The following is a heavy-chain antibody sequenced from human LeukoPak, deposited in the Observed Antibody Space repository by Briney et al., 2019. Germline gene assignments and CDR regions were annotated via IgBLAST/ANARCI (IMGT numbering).Heavy chain of an antibody. Sequence: GGSLRLSCAASVSGNYMSWVRQAPGKGLEWVGRIKSKTDGGTTDYAAPVKGRFTISRDDSKNTVYLQMNSLKTEDTAVYYCTRGYWFDPWGQGTLVTVSS. CDR1: VSGNY. D-gene: IGHD3-10*01. V-gene: IGHV3-15*01. J-gene: IGHJ5*02. CDR2: IKSKTDGGTT. CDR3: TRGYWFDP.